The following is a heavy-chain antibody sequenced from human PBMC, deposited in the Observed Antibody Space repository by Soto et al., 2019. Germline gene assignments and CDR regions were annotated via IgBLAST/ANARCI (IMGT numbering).Heavy chain of an antibody. CDR1: GGSISGYF. CDR3: AAPPRY. Sequence: ASETLSLTCTVSGGSISGYFWSWIRQPPGKGLEWIGNIYNSGNTNYNPSLLSRVTISVDTSKNQVSLNLTSVTAADTAVYYCAAPPRYWGQGILVTVS. CDR2: IYNSGNT. V-gene: IGHV4-59*01. J-gene: IGHJ4*02. D-gene: IGHD6-6*01.